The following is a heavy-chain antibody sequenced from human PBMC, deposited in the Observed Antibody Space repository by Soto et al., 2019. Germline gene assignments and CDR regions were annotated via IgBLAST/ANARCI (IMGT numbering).Heavy chain of an antibody. V-gene: IGHV3-30*18. D-gene: IGHD1-26*01. J-gene: IGHJ3*02. CDR2: ISYDGSNK. CDR1: GFTFSSYG. Sequence: QVQLVESGGGVVQPGRSLRLSCAASGFTFSSYGMHWVRQAPGKGLEWVAVISYDGSNKYYADSVKGRFTISRDNSKNTLYLQMNSLRAEDTAVYYCANGPIVGATTFAFDIWGQGTMVTVSS. CDR3: ANGPIVGATTFAFDI.